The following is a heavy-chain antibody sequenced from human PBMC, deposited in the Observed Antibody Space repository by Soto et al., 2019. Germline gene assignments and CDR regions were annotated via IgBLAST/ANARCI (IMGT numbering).Heavy chain of an antibody. CDR3: ARSTPGNPFDI. CDR2: ISAGGRSI. Sequence: GSLRLSCAASGFTFSTYTMNWVRQAPGKGLEWVSSISAGGRSIYYADSLKGRSTVSRDNAKNSLYLQMNSLIAEDTAVYYCARSTPGNPFDIWGQGTMVTVSS. CDR1: GFTFSTYT. J-gene: IGHJ3*02. D-gene: IGHD3-10*01. V-gene: IGHV3-21*01.